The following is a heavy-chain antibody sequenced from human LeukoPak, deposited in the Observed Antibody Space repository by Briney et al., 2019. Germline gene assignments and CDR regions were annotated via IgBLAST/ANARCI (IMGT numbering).Heavy chain of an antibody. CDR3: ARGDFDF. CDR2: IKHDGSGK. Sequence: GGSLRLSCKSSRFTFSNFWMSWVRQAPGKGLEWVASIKHDGSGKYYVDSVKGRFTISRDNAENSVSLQMSSLGAEDTALYYCARGDFDFWGQGTLVTVSS. V-gene: IGHV3-7*03. CDR1: RFTFSNFW. J-gene: IGHJ4*02.